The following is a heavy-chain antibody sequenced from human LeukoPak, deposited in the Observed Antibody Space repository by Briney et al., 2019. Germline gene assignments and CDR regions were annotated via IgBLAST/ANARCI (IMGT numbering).Heavy chain of an antibody. CDR2: INHSGST. V-gene: IGHV4-34*01. Sequence: PSETLSLTCAVYGGSFSGYYWSWIRQPPGKGLEWIGEINHSGSTSYNPSLKSRVTISVDTSKIQFSLKLSSVTAADTAVYYCARFKSGYGDYWGQGTLVTVSS. J-gene: IGHJ4*02. D-gene: IGHD5-12*01. CDR3: ARFKSGYGDY. CDR1: GGSFSGYY.